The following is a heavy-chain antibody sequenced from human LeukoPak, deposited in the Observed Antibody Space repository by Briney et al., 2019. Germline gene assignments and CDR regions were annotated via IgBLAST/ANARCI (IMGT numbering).Heavy chain of an antibody. CDR3: AREGFGELLAESPGFDY. V-gene: IGHV3-21*01. J-gene: IGHJ4*02. Sequence: GGSLRLSCAASGFTFSSYSMNWVRQAPGKGLEWVSSIGSSSSYIYYADSVKGRFTISRDNAKNSLYLQMNSLRAEDTAVYYCAREGFGELLAESPGFDYWGQGTLVTVSS. CDR1: GFTFSSYS. D-gene: IGHD3-10*01. CDR2: IGSSSSYI.